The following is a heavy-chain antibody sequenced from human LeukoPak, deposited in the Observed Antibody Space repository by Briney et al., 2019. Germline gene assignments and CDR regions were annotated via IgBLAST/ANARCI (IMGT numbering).Heavy chain of an antibody. V-gene: IGHV3-7*01. Sequence: GGSLRLSCAASGFRFSDYRMIWVRQAPGKGLECVANIKKDGSAKHYPDSVKGRFTVSRDNAKNSLYLQMNNMRVEDTPIYYCTKDLNHDSSGWGQGNLVTVSS. D-gene: IGHD3-22*01. J-gene: IGHJ4*02. CDR1: GFRFSDYR. CDR2: IKKDGSAK. CDR3: TKDLNHDSSG.